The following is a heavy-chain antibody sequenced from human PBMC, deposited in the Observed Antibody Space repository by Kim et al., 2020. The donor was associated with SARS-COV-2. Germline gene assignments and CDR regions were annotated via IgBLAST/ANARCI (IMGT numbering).Heavy chain of an antibody. CDR1: GYTFTSYY. Sequence: ASVKVSCKASGYTFTSYYMHWVRQAPGQGLERMGIINPSGGSTSYAQKFQGRVTMTRDTSTSTVYMELSSLRSEDTAVYYCARAGENGSGSYYRADAFDIWGQGTMVTVSS. CDR3: ARAGENGSGSYYRADAFDI. D-gene: IGHD3-10*01. CDR2: INPSGGST. J-gene: IGHJ3*02. V-gene: IGHV1-46*01.